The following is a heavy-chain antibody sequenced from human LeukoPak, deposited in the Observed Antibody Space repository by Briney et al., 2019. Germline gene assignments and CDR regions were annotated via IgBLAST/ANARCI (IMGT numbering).Heavy chain of an antibody. Sequence: GRSLRLSCAASGFTFSSYAMHWVRQAPGKGLEWVAVISYDGSNKYYADSVKGRFTISRDNSKNTLYLQMNSLRAEDTAVYYCARTDTAMVFGKKDHFDYWGQGTLVTVSS. D-gene: IGHD5-18*01. CDR1: GFTFSSYA. CDR2: ISYDGSNK. CDR3: ARTDTAMVFGKKDHFDY. V-gene: IGHV3-30-3*01. J-gene: IGHJ4*02.